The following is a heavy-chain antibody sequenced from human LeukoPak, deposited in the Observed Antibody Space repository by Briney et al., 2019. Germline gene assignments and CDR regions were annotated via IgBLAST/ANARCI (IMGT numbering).Heavy chain of an antibody. CDR3: ATGGSWYPIDAFDI. CDR2: ISSSSSYI. D-gene: IGHD6-13*01. Sequence: GGSLRLSCAASGFTFSSYSMNWVRQAPGKGLEWVSSISSSSSYIYYADSVKGRFTISRDNAKNSLYLQMNSLRAEDTAVYYCATGGSWYPIDAFDIWGQGTMVTVSS. CDR1: GFTFSSYS. J-gene: IGHJ3*02. V-gene: IGHV3-21*01.